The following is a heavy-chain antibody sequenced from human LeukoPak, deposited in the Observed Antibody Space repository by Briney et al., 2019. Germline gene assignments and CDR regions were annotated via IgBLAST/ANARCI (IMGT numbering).Heavy chain of an antibody. V-gene: IGHV4-59*08. D-gene: IGHD6-13*01. J-gene: IGHJ4*02. Sequence: SETLSLTRTVSGGSISSYYWSWIRQPPGKGLEWIGYIYYSGSTNYNPSLKSRVIISVDTSKNQFSLKLSSVTAADTAVYYCARRSGSSWSFDYWGQGTLVTVSS. CDR2: IYYSGST. CDR1: GGSISSYY. CDR3: ARRSGSSWSFDY.